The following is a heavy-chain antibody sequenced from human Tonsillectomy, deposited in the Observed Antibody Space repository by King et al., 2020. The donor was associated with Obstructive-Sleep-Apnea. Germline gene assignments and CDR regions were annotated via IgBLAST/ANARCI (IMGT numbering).Heavy chain of an antibody. V-gene: IGHV5-51*01. Sequence: VQLVESGAEVKKPGGSLKISCKGSGYTFTSVGIGWVRQMPGKGLEWGGIIYPGDSNTKYSPSIQAQVTISADKSISTAYLQRSSLKASDTAMYYCARQYELEAPGTYWGQGTLVTVSS. CDR2: IYPGDSNT. D-gene: IGHD1-26*01. J-gene: IGHJ4*02. CDR3: ARQYELEAPGTY. CDR1: GYTFTSVG.